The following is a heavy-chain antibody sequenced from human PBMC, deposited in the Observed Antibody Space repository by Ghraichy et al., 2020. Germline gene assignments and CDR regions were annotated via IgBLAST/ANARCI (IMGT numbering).Heavy chain of an antibody. D-gene: IGHD3-22*01. J-gene: IGHJ6*02. Sequence: GRSLRLTCAASGFTFSSYWMHWVRQAPGKGLVWVSRINSDGSSTSYADSVKGRFTISRDNAKNTLYLQMNSLRAEDTAVYYCARVADSSGYSRHYYYYYGMDVWGQGTTVTVSS. CDR3: ARVADSSGYSRHYYYYYGMDV. V-gene: IGHV3-74*01. CDR2: INSDGSST. CDR1: GFTFSSYW.